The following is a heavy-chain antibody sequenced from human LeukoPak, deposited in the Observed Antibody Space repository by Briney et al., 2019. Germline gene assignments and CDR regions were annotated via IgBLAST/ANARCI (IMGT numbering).Heavy chain of an antibody. CDR3: ARKRLSADSFDI. Sequence: SQTLSLTCALSGDSFSSNSTAWDWIRQSPSRGLEWLGRTYYRSKWYNDYTVSVKSRITFNPDTSKNQFSLHLNSVTPEDTAVYYCARKRLSADSFDIWGQGTLVTVSS. CDR1: GDSFSSNSTA. D-gene: IGHD4/OR15-4a*01. J-gene: IGHJ3*02. CDR2: TYYRSKWYN. V-gene: IGHV6-1*01.